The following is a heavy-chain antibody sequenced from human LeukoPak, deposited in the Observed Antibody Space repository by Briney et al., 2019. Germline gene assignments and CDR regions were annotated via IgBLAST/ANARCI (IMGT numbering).Heavy chain of an antibody. CDR1: GLTFSDYW. CDR2: IAGDGSDI. D-gene: IGHD1-7*01. J-gene: IGHJ4*02. V-gene: IGHV3-7*01. CDR3: ATNWNYRFDF. Sequence: GGSLRLSCAASGLTFSDYWMSWVRQAPGKGLEWVANIAGDGSDIHYVDSVKGRFTISRDNAKNSLYLQMNSLRVEDTAVYYCATNWNYRFDFRGQGTLVTVSS.